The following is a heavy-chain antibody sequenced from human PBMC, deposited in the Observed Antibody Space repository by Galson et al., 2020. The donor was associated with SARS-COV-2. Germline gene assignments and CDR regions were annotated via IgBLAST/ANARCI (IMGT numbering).Heavy chain of an antibody. V-gene: IGHV4-39*01. J-gene: IGHJ4*02. Sequence: SQTLSLTCTVSGGSISSSSYYWGWIRQPPGKGLEWIGSIYYSGSTYYNPSLKSRVTISVDTSKNQFSLKLSSVTAADTAVYYCASSYRVYYYDSSGYFYWGQGTLVTVSS. CDR1: GGSISSSSYY. CDR3: ASSYRVYYYDSSGYFY. CDR2: IYYSGST. D-gene: IGHD3-22*01.